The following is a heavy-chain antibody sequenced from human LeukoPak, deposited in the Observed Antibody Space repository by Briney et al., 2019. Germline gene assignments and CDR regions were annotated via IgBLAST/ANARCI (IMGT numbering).Heavy chain of an antibody. CDR1: GGSISSYY. CDR2: IYYSGCT. Sequence: SETLSLTCTVSGGSISSYYWSWIRQPPGKGLEWIGYIYYSGCTNYNPSLKSRVTISVDTSKNQFSLKLSSVTAADTAVYYCARDSWGRIDYWGQGTLVTVSS. J-gene: IGHJ4*02. V-gene: IGHV4-59*01. D-gene: IGHD3-16*01. CDR3: ARDSWGRIDY.